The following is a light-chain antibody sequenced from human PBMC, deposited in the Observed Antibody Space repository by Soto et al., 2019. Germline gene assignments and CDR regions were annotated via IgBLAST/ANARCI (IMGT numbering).Light chain of an antibody. J-gene: IGLJ1*01. V-gene: IGLV2-14*03. CDR2: DVS. CDR1: SSDVGGYNY. CDR3: SSYTTSSSRQIG. Sequence: QSALTQPASVSGSPGQSITISCTGTSSDVGGYNYVSWYQHHPGKAPKLMIFDVSNRPSGVSNRFSGSKSGNTASLTISGLQPEDEADYYCSSYTTSSSRQIGFGTGTKLTVL.